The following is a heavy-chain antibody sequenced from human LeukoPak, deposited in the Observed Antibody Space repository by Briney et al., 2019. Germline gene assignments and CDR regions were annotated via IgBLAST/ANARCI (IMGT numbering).Heavy chain of an antibody. J-gene: IGHJ4*02. D-gene: IGHD3-3*01. CDR3: ARGPAYYDVWSGYDY. V-gene: IGHV1-3*01. CDR1: GYTFTSYA. Sequence: ASVKVSCKASGYTFTSYAMHWVRQAPGQRLEWMGWINAGNGNTKYSQKFRGRVTITRDTSASTAYMELSSLRSEDTAVYYCARGPAYYDVWSGYDYWGQGTLVTVSS. CDR2: INAGNGNT.